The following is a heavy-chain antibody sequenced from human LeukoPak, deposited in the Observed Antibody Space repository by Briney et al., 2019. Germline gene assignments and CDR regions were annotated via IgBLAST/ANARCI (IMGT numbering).Heavy chain of an antibody. CDR1: GYTFTAYF. D-gene: IGHD3-10*01. Sequence: GASVKVSCKASGYTFTAYFMHWVRQAPGKGLEWMGWINPTSGGTNYAQKFQGRVTMTRDTSISTAYLELSGLRSDDTAVYYCARDQSLLWFGDTGYMDVWGKGTTVTISS. CDR2: INPTSGGT. V-gene: IGHV1-2*02. J-gene: IGHJ6*03. CDR3: ARDQSLLWFGDTGYMDV.